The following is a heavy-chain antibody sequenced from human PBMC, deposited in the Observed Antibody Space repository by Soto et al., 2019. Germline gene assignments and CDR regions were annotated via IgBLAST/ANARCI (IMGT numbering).Heavy chain of an antibody. CDR3: ARRGGKSFQPRPFDY. V-gene: IGHV3-23*01. Sequence: GGSLRLSCAASGFTFSSYAMSWVRQAPGKGLEWVSAISGSGDSTYYADSVKGRFTISRDNSKNTLYLQMNSLRAEDTAVYYCARRGGKSFQPRPFDYWGQGTLVTVSS. CDR2: ISGSGDST. D-gene: IGHD2-15*01. CDR1: GFTFSSYA. J-gene: IGHJ4*02.